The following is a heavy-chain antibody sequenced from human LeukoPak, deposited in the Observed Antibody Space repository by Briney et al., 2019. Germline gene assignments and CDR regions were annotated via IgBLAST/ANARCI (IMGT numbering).Heavy chain of an antibody. D-gene: IGHD4-23*01. CDR1: GFTHSSYN. Sequence: GGSVTLLCAPSGFTHSSYNMHWVRQAPGKGLEWVAVIWSDGSNNYYVDSVKGRFTISRDNSKNTLYLQMNSLRAEDTAVYYCATGGNSAKYYFDYWGQGTLVTVSS. J-gene: IGHJ4*02. V-gene: IGHV3-33*01. CDR2: IWSDGSNN. CDR3: ATGGNSAKYYFDY.